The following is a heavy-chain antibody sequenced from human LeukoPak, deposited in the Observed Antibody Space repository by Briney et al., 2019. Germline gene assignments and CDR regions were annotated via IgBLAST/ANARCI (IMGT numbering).Heavy chain of an antibody. Sequence: GGSLRLSCAASGFALSSHAMNWVRQAPGKGLEWVSTITVSGDSTYYADSVKGRFTISRDNSKNTLYLQMNSLRAEDTAVYYCAKDPHYYGSGTYYNVNCWGQGTLVTVSS. V-gene: IGHV3-23*01. CDR1: GFALSSHA. CDR2: ITVSGDST. D-gene: IGHD3-10*01. CDR3: AKDPHYYGSGTYYNVNC. J-gene: IGHJ4*02.